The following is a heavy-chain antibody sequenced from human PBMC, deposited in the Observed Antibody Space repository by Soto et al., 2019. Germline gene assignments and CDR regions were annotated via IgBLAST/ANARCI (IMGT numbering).Heavy chain of an antibody. V-gene: IGHV4-61*05. J-gene: IGHJ6*02. CDR1: GGSISSSNYY. D-gene: IGHD5-12*01. CDR2: IYYSGST. CDR3: ARVQFEVNSGYEENYYYYGMDV. Sequence: PSETLSLTCTVSGGSISSSNYYWGWIRQPPGKGLEWIGYIYYSGSTNYNPSLKSRVTISVDTSKNQFSLKLSSVTAADTAVYYCARVQFEVNSGYEENYYYYGMDVWGQGTTVTVSS.